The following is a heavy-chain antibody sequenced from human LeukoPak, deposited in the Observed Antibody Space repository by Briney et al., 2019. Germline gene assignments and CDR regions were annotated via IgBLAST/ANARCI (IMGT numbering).Heavy chain of an antibody. CDR3: AKRGVVVRVFLVGFHKEAYYFDS. Sequence: GGSLRLSCGVSGITLSNYGMTWVRQAPGKGLEWVAGLSGSAGGSNYADSVKGRFTISRDNSKNTLFLQMDRLRAEDTAVYFCAKRGVVVRVFLVGFHKEAYYFDSWGQGALVTVSS. CDR1: GITLSNYG. D-gene: IGHD3-16*02. CDR2: LSGSAGGS. J-gene: IGHJ4*02. V-gene: IGHV3-23*01.